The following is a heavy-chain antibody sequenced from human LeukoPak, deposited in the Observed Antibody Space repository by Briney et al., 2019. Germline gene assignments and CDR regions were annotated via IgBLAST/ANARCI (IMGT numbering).Heavy chain of an antibody. CDR3: AKDPRYHTSLTFDY. CDR2: ISSSSSYI. V-gene: IGHV3-21*04. Sequence: PGGSLRLSCAASGFTFSSYSMNWVRQAPGKGLEWVSSISSSSSYIYYADSVKGRFTISRDNAKNSLYLQMNSLRAEDTAVYYCAKDPRYHTSLTFDYWGQGTLVTVSS. D-gene: IGHD2-2*01. CDR1: GFTFSSYS. J-gene: IGHJ4*02.